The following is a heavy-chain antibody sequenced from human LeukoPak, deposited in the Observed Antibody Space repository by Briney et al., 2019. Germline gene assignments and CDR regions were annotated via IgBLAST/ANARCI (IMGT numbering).Heavy chain of an antibody. CDR1: GITLSNYV. V-gene: IGHV3-23*01. J-gene: IGHJ4*02. CDR2: ISDSGGRT. CDR3: AKRGVVIRVILVGFHKEAYYFDS. D-gene: IGHD3-22*01. Sequence: GGSLRLSCAVSGITLSNYVMSWVRRAPGKGLEWVAGISDSGGRTNYADSVKGRFTISRDNPKNTLYLQMNSLRAEDTAVYFCAKRGVVIRVILVGFHKEAYYFDSWGQGALVTVSS.